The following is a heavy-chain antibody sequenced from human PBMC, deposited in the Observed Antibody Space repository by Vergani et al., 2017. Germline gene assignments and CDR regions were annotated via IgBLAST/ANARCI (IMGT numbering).Heavy chain of an antibody. CDR3: AREYDFWSGYYTMDHFDY. V-gene: IGHV3-20*04. J-gene: IGHJ4*02. CDR2: INWNGGST. D-gene: IGHD3-3*01. Sequence: EVQLVESGGGVVRPGGSLRLSCAASGFTFDDYGMSWVRHAPGKGLEWVSGINWNGGSTGYADSVKGRFTISRDNAKNSLYLQMNSLRAEDTALYYCAREYDFWSGYYTMDHFDYWGQGTLVTVSS. CDR1: GFTFDDYG.